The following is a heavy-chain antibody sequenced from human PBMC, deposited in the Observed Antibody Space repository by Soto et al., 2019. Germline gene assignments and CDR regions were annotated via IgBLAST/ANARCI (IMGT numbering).Heavy chain of an antibody. CDR3: ARDIPVLYGSWSLIWFDP. D-gene: IGHD3-10*01. CDR2: INPSSGGT. J-gene: IGHJ5*02. Sequence: QVQLVQSGAEVKKPGASVKVSCKTSGYTFTSYYIHWVRQAPGQGLEWMGVINPSSGGTSYAQKFQGRVTMTRDTSTSTVYMDLSSLRSEDTALYYCARDIPVLYGSWSLIWFDPWGQGTLVTVSS. V-gene: IGHV1-46*01. CDR1: GYTFTSYY.